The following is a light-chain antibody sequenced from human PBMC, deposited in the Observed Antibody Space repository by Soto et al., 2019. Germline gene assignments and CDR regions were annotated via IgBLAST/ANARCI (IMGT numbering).Light chain of an antibody. J-gene: IGKJ3*01. Sequence: DIQLTQSPSFLSASVGDRVTITCRASQDISIDLAWYQQKPGKAPKLLIYAASTLQSGVPSRFSGSGSGTEFTLTISSLQPEDFATSYYCQQANTYPLTFGPGTKVDIK. V-gene: IGKV1-9*01. CDR2: AAS. CDR1: QDISID. CDR3: QQANTYPLT.